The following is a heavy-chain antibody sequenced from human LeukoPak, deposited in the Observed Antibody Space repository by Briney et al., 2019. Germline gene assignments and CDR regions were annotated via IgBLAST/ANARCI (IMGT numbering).Heavy chain of an antibody. J-gene: IGHJ4*01. D-gene: IGHD5/OR15-5a*01. CDR1: GYTFTNYA. V-gene: IGHV1-3*01. CDR3: ARVISDCANFNCFKGYFDY. CDR2: INAGNGNT. Sequence: GASVTVSCTASGYTFTNYAIHWVRQAPGQSLEWLGWINAGNGNTKYSQKFQARVTFTRDTSANTAYMELSSLRSEDTTIYFCARVISDCANFNCFKGYFDYWGQGTPVTVSS.